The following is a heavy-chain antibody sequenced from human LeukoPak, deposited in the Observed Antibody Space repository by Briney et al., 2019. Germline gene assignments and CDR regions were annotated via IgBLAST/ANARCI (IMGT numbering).Heavy chain of an antibody. D-gene: IGHD3-10*01. J-gene: IGHJ4*02. CDR3: ARGSTLLLWFGESDY. V-gene: IGHV1-3*01. CDR1: GYTFTSYA. Sequence: ASVKASCKASGYTFTSYAMHWVRQAPGQRLEWMGWINAGNGNTKYSQKFQGRVTITRDTSASTAYMELSSLRSEDTAVYYCARGSTLLLWFGESDYWGQGTLVTVSS. CDR2: INAGNGNT.